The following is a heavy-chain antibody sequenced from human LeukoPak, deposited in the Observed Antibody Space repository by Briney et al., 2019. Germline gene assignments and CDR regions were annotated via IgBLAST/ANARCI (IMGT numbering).Heavy chain of an antibody. V-gene: IGHV1-18*01. Sequence: GASVKVSCKASGYTFTSYGISWVRQAPGQGLERMGWISAYSGNTNYAQKLQGRVTMTTDTSTSTAYMELRSLRSDDTAVYYCARDKQWLVRTTPYYYGLDVWGQGTTVTVSS. CDR3: ARDKQWLVRTTPYYYGLDV. CDR2: ISAYSGNT. CDR1: GYTFTSYG. J-gene: IGHJ6*02. D-gene: IGHD6-19*01.